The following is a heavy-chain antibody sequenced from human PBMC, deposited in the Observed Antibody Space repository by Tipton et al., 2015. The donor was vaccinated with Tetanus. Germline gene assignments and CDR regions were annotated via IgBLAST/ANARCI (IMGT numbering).Heavy chain of an antibody. D-gene: IGHD6-19*01. J-gene: IGHJ3*02. CDR3: AKDMVPVAGTEAFDI. V-gene: IGHV3-13*01. CDR2: IGSAGDT. Sequence: SLRLSCTASGFTFRVHDMHWVRRVTGKGLEWVSSIGSAGDTYYSGSVKGRFTISREVGKNSLYLQMNSLRAEDTALYYCAKDMVPVAGTEAFDIWGQGTMVTVSS. CDR1: GFTFRVHD.